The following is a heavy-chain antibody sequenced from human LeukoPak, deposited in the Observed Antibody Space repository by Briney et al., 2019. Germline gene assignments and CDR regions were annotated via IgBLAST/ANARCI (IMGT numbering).Heavy chain of an antibody. Sequence: GASVKVSCKASGYTFTSYDINWVRQATGQGLEWMGWMNPNSGNTGYAQKFQGRVTMTRNTSISTAYMELSSLRSEDTAVYYCARGDRFSTHDYGDYSGYWGQGTWSPSPQ. CDR2: MNPNSGNT. D-gene: IGHD4-17*01. J-gene: IGHJ4*02. V-gene: IGHV1-8*01. CDR3: ARGDRFSTHDYGDYSGY. CDR1: GYTFTSYD.